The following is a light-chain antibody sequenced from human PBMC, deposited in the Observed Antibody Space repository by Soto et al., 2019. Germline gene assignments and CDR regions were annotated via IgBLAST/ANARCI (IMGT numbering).Light chain of an antibody. CDR2: SAS. CDR3: QHLSRQPLS. CDR1: QALSNY. V-gene: IGKV1-9*01. J-gene: IGKJ4*01. Sequence: QLTVCPACLSASLGDTVTITCRASQALSNYLAWYQQKPGKAPDLLIYSASTLQGAVPSRFSGSGSETEFRITIRALQTEDFATYYCQHLSRQPLSFGGGTKVDIK.